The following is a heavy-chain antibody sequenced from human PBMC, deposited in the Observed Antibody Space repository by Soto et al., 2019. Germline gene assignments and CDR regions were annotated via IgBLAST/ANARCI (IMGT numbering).Heavy chain of an antibody. D-gene: IGHD1-26*01. CDR1: GGSISSSSYY. CDR2: IYYSGST. V-gene: IGHV4-39*01. J-gene: IGHJ4*02. CDR3: ARLIVGATPFDY. Sequence: PSETLSLTCTVSGGSISSSSYYWGWIRQPPGKGLEWIGSIYYSGSTYYNPSLKSRVTISVDTSKNQFSLKLSSVTAADTAVYYCARLIVGATPFDYWGQGTLVTLSS.